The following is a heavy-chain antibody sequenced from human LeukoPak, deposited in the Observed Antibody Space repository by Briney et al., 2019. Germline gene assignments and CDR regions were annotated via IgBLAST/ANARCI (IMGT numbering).Heavy chain of an antibody. CDR3: ARDDYRGVTNFDP. D-gene: IGHD3-10*01. CDR2: IPYTGST. V-gene: IGHV4-59*01. Sequence: SETLSLTCTVSGGSISPYFWSWMRQTPGKGLEWIGYIPYTGSTNYNPALKSRVTISVDTSKNQFSLQLTSVTAADTAVYYCARDDYRGVTNFDPWGQGTLVTVSS. CDR1: GGSISPYF. J-gene: IGHJ5*02.